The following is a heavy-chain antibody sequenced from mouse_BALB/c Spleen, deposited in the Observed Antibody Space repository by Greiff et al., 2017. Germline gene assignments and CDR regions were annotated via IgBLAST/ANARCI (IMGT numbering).Heavy chain of an antibody. D-gene: IGHD2-1*01. CDR2: ILPGSGST. V-gene: IGHV1-9*01. CDR3: ARGNIEGLYYAMDY. CDR1: GYTFSSYW. J-gene: IGHJ4*01. Sequence: VKLQQSGAELMKPGASVKISCKATGYTFSSYWIEWVKQRPGHGLEWIGEILPGSGSTNYNEKFKGKATFTADTSSNTAYMQLSSLTSEDSAVYYCARGNIEGLYYAMDYWGQGTSVTVSS.